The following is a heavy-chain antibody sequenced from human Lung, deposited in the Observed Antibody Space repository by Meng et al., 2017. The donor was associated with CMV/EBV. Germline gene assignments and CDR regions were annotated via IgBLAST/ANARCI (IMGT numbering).Heavy chain of an antibody. CDR3: ARDWGLRPADIDY. CDR2: NTNGKNYI. D-gene: IGHD2-21*02. CDR1: GITVSSYS. Sequence: GESLKTSCAASGITVSSYSRRGVRQAPGEGVWWVSSNTNGKNYIYYADSVKGRFTISRDNAKNALYLQINSLRAEDTAVYDCARDWGLRPADIDYWGQGTLVTVSS. J-gene: IGHJ4*02. V-gene: IGHV3-21*01.